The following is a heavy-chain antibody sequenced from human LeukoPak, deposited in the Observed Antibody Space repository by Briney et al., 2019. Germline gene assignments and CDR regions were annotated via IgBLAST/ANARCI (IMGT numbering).Heavy chain of an antibody. D-gene: IGHD3-10*01. CDR1: GFTFSSYA. CDR3: ARDYYGSGTFDY. J-gene: IGHJ4*02. Sequence: GRSLRLSCAASGFTFSSYAMHWVRQAPGKGLEWVAVISYDGSNKYYADSVKGRFTISRDNSKNTLYLQMNSLRAEDTAVYYCARDYYGSGTFDYWGQGTLVTVSS. V-gene: IGHV3-30-3*01. CDR2: ISYDGSNK.